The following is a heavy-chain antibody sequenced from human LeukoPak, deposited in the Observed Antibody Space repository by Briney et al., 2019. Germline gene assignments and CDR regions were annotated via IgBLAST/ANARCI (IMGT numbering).Heavy chain of an antibody. V-gene: IGHV3-21*01. CDR1: GFTFSSYS. CDR2: ISSSSSYI. Sequence: GSLRLSCAASGFTFSSYSMNWVRQAPGKGLEWVSSISSSSSYIYYADSVKGRFTISRDNAKNSLYLQMNSLRAEDTAVYYCARSCSGGSCPDYWGQGTLVTVSS. J-gene: IGHJ4*02. D-gene: IGHD2-15*01. CDR3: ARSCSGGSCPDY.